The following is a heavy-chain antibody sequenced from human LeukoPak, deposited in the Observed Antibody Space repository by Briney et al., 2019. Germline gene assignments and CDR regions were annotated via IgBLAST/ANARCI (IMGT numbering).Heavy chain of an antibody. Sequence: SETLSLTCTVSGGSISSYYWGWIRQPPGKGLEWIGSIYYSGSTYYNPSLKSRVTISVDTSKNQFSLKLSSVTAADTAVYYCGSYDILTGAFDYWGQGTLVTVSS. J-gene: IGHJ4*02. CDR1: GGSISSYY. CDR3: GSYDILTGAFDY. CDR2: IYYSGST. D-gene: IGHD3-9*01. V-gene: IGHV4-39*07.